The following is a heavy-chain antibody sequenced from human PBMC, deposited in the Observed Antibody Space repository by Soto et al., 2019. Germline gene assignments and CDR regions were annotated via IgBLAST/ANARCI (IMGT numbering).Heavy chain of an antibody. CDR1: GGSVSSYY. CDR2: IYTSGST. V-gene: IGHV4-4*07. J-gene: IGHJ4*02. Sequence: SETLFLTCTVSGGSVSSYYWSWIRQPAGKGLEWIGRIYTSGSTNYNPSLKSRVTMSVDTSKNQFSLKLSSVTAADTAVYYCAADTPYYFDYWGQGTLVTVSS. CDR3: AADTPYYFDY.